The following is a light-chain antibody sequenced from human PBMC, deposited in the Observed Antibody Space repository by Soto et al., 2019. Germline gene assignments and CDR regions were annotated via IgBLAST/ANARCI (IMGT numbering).Light chain of an antibody. CDR3: AAWDDSLSAYVV. Sequence: QSVLTQPPSASGTPGQRVTISCSGSSSNIGSNYVYWYQQLPGTAPKLLIYRNNQRPSGVPDRFSGSKSGTSASPAISGLRSEDEADYYCAAWDDSLSAYVVFGGGTKLTVL. CDR1: SSNIGSNY. V-gene: IGLV1-47*01. CDR2: RNN. J-gene: IGLJ2*01.